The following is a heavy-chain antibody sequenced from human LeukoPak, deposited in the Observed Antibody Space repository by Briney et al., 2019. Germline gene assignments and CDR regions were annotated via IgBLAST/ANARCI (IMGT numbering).Heavy chain of an antibody. J-gene: IGHJ4*02. D-gene: IGHD5-18*01. CDR2: ISSSSSYT. V-gene: IGHV3-11*06. Sequence: GGSLRLSCAASGFTFSDHYMSWIRQAPGKGLEWVSYISSSSSYTNYADSVKGRFTISRENAKNSLYLQMNSLRAEDTAVYYCARERGDTAMVFDYWGQGTLVTVSS. CDR1: GFTFSDHY. CDR3: ARERGDTAMVFDY.